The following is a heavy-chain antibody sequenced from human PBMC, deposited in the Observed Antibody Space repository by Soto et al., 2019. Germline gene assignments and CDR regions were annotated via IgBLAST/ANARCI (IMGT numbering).Heavy chain of an antibody. CDR3: SSDFNGGSCYSALVAPGHYY. D-gene: IGHD2-15*01. V-gene: IGHV3-66*01. J-gene: IGHJ4*02. CDR2: IYSGGST. Sequence: PGGSLRLSCAASGFTVSSNYMSWVRQAPGKGMEWVSVIYSGGSTYYADSVKGRFTISRDNSKNTLYLQMNSLRAEDTAVYYCSSDFNGGSCYSALVAPGHYYWGQGTLVTVSS. CDR1: GFTVSSNY.